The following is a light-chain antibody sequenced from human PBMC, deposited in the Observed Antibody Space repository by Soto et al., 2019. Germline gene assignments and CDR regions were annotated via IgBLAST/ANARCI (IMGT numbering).Light chain of an antibody. V-gene: IGKV1-5*03. CDR3: QQYNSYRWT. J-gene: IGKJ1*01. Sequence: DFLMTQSPSTLSASVGDRVTITCRASQSISERLAWYQQKPGNAPKLLIYKASSLQSGVPSRFSGSGSGTEFTLTIISLQPDDFAMYYCQQYNSYRWTFGQGTKVEIK. CDR2: KAS. CDR1: QSISER.